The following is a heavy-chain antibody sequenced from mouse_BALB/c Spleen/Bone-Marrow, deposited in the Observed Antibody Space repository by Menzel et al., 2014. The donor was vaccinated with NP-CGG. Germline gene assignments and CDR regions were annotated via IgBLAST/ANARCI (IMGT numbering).Heavy chain of an antibody. Sequence: EVQGVESGGGLVQPGGSLRLSCTTSGFTFTDYYMSWVRQPPGKALEWLAFIRNKAYGYTTVYSASVRGRFTISRDNSQSILYLQMNTLRAEDSATYYCARFPMDYWGQGTSVTVSS. J-gene: IGHJ4*01. CDR3: ARFPMDY. CDR1: GFTFTDYY. V-gene: IGHV7-3*02. CDR2: IRNKAYGYTT.